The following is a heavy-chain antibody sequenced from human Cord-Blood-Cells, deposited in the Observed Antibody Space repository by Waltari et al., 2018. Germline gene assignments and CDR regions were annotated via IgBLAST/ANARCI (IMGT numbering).Heavy chain of an antibody. CDR1: GGTFSSYA. CDR2: IIPILCIA. J-gene: IGHJ4*02. D-gene: IGHD2-15*01. CDR3: ARFLRGYCSGGSCPVDY. Sequence: QVQLVQSGAEVKKPGSSVKVSCKASGGTFSSYAISWVRQAPGQGLEWMGRIIPILCIANYAQKFQGRVTITADKSTSTAYMELSSLRSEDTAVYYCARFLRGYCSGGSCPVDYWGQGTLVTVSS. V-gene: IGHV1-69*09.